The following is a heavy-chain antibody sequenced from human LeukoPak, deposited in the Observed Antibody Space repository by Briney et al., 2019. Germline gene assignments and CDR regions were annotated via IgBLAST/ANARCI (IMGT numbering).Heavy chain of an antibody. CDR1: GFTFRSYW. CDR2: ISPDGTSK. V-gene: IGHV3-74*01. CDR3: ARDPGYSYGFDY. J-gene: IGHJ4*02. D-gene: IGHD5-18*01. Sequence: GGSLRLSCAASGFTFRSYWMHWVRQAPGKGLVWVSRISPDGTSKSYADSVKGRFTISRDNAKNTLSLQMNSLRAEDTAVYYCARDPGYSYGFDYWGQGTLVTVSS.